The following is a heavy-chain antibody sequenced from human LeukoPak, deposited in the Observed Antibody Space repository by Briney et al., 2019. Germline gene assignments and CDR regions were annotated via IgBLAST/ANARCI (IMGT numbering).Heavy chain of an antibody. V-gene: IGHV3-23*01. D-gene: IGHD3-10*01. CDR1: GFTFSTYG. J-gene: IGHJ3*02. Sequence: GGSLRLSCAASGFTFSTYGMSWVRQAPGKGLEWVSGISVSGGSTYYADSVKGRFTISRDNSKNTLYLQMNSLTAEDTAIYYCAKDLRGHGGAFDIWGQGTMVTVSS. CDR3: AKDLRGHGGAFDI. CDR2: ISVSGGST.